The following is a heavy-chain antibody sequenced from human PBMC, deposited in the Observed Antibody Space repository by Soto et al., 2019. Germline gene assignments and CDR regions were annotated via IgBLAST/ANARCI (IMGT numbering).Heavy chain of an antibody. CDR2: IWYDGRKT. Sequence: QVQLVESGGGVIQPGRSLRLSCAASGFTFSSYGMHWVLQAPGKGLEWVAVIWYDGRKTYYADSVKGRFTISRDNPKDTLYLQMNSLRAEDTAVYYCARIAVWFGGYYHYGMDVWGQGTTVTVSS. CDR1: GFTFSSYG. D-gene: IGHD3-10*01. CDR3: ARIAVWFGGYYHYGMDV. J-gene: IGHJ6*02. V-gene: IGHV3-33*01.